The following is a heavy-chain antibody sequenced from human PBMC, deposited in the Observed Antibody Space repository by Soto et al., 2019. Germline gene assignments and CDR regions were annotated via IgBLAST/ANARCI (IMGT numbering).Heavy chain of an antibody. V-gene: IGHV4-39*01. D-gene: IGHD6-13*01. J-gene: IGHJ4*02. CDR2: IYYGGCT. Sequence: QLQLQESGPGLVKPSETLSLTCTVSGGSFSSSSYYWGWIRQPPGKGLEWIGSIYYGGCTYYNPSLQSRVTRSVDTSKYQFSLKLRSVTDADTAVYFCARHKWEGSQQPILSGFDYWCQGTLVTVSS. CDR1: GGSFSSSSYY. CDR3: ARHKWEGSQQPILSGFDY.